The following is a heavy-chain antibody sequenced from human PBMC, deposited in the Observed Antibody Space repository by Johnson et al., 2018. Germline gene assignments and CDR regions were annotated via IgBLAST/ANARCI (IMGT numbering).Heavy chain of an antibody. CDR2: ISSSSSTI. Sequence: VQLVESGGGLVQPGGSLRLSCAASGFTFSSYSMNWVRQAPGKGLEWVSYISSSSSTIYYADSVKGRFTISRDNAKNSLYLQMKSLRDEDTAGYYCAREPDAFDIWGQGTMVTVSS. CDR3: AREPDAFDI. CDR1: GFTFSSYS. J-gene: IGHJ3*02. V-gene: IGHV3-48*02.